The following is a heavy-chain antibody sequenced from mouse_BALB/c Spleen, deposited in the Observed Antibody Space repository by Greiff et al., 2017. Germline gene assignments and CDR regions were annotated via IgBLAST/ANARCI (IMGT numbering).Heavy chain of an antibody. Sequence: QVQLQQPGAELVKPGASVKLSCKASGYTFTSYWMHWVKQRPGQGLEWIGEINPSNGRTNYNEKFKSKATLTVDKSSSTAYMQLSSLTSEDSAVYYCARGGTGTNDYWGQGTTLTVSS. CDR1: GYTFTSYW. V-gene: IGHV1S81*02. CDR2: INPSNGRT. D-gene: IGHD4-1*01. J-gene: IGHJ2*01. CDR3: ARGGTGTNDY.